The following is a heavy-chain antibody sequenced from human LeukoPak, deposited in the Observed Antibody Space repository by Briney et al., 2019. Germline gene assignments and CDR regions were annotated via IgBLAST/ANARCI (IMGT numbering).Heavy chain of an antibody. D-gene: IGHD3-9*01. CDR3: ARLDILTGNYYYFNF. V-gene: IGHV3-74*01. CDR1: GFTFSTYW. Sequence: GGSLRLSCAVSGFTFSTYWMHWVRQAPGKGLVWVSRINSDESITNYADSVKGRFTISRDNAKNTLFLQMNSLRVDDTAVYYCARLDILTGNYYYFNFWGQGTLVTVSS. CDR2: INSDESIT. J-gene: IGHJ4*02.